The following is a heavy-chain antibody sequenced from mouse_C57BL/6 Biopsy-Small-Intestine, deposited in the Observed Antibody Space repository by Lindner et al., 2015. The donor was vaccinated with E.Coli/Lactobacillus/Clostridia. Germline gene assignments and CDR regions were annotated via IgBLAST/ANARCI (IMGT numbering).Heavy chain of an antibody. CDR2: IYPRDGST. V-gene: IGHV1-85*01. J-gene: IGHJ3*01. Sequence: VQLQESGPELVKPGASVKLSCKASGYTFTSYDINWVKQRPGQGLEWIGWIYPRDGSTIYNEKFKGKATLTVDTSSSTAYMGLHSLTSEDSAVYFCARYDYDGAYWGQGTLVTVSA. CDR3: ARYDYDGAY. CDR1: GYTFTSYD. D-gene: IGHD2-4*01.